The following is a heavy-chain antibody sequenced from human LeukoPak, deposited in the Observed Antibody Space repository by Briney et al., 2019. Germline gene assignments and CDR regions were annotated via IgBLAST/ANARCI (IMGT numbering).Heavy chain of an antibody. CDR2: IRSKAYGGTT. D-gene: IGHD3-22*01. CDR1: GFTLGDYA. J-gene: IGHJ5*01. V-gene: IGHV3-49*04. CDR3: TRTDYDSSGYYWIDS. Sequence: PGRSLRLSCTASGFTLGDYAMSWVRQAPGKGLEWVGFIRSKAYGGTTEYAASVKGRFTISRDDSKSIAYLQMNSLKTEDTAVYYCTRTDYDSSGYYWIDSCGHGTLVTVSS.